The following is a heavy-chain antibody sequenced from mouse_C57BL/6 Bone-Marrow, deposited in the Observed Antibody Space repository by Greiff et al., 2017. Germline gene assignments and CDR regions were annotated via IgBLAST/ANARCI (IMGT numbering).Heavy chain of an antibody. D-gene: IGHD2-1*01. CDR3: ARVGNYNYYAMDY. CDR2: IYPRSGNT. CDR1: GYTFTSYG. V-gene: IGHV1-81*01. Sequence: VQLMESGAELARPGASVKLSCKASGYTFTSYGISWVKQRTGQGLEWIGEIYPRSGNTYYNEKFKGKATLTADKSSSTAYMELRSLTSEDSAVYFCARVGNYNYYAMDYWGQGTSVTVSS. J-gene: IGHJ4*01.